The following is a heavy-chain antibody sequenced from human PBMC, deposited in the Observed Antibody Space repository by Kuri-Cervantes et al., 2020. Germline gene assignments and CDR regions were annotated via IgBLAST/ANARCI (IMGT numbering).Heavy chain of an antibody. J-gene: IGHJ4*02. CDR3: ARERYSSGWYFDY. Sequence: GESLKISCAASRFTFSDYAMHWVRQAPGKGLEWVAVISYDGRTTFYADSVKGRFTISRDNAKNSLYLQMNSLRAEDTAVYYCARERYSSGWYFDYWGQGTLVTVSS. D-gene: IGHD6-19*01. CDR1: RFTFSDYA. V-gene: IGHV3-30*04. CDR2: ISYDGRTT.